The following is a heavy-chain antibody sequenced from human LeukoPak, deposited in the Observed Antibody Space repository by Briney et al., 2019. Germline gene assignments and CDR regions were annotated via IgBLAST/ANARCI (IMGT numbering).Heavy chain of an antibody. D-gene: IGHD2-21*02. V-gene: IGHV3-30*02. CDR2: IRYDGSDK. J-gene: IGHJ5*02. CDR1: GFNFSNYD. Sequence: PGGSLRLSCAASGFNFSNYDMHWVRQAPGKGLEWVAFIRYDGSDKYYADSVKGRFTISRDNSKNTLYLQMNGLRTDGTAVYYCEKGDTSWGQGTLVTVSS. CDR3: EKGDTS.